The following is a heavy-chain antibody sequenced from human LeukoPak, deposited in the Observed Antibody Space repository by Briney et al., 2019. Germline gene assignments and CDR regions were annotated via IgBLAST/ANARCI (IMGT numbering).Heavy chain of an antibody. Sequence: GGSLRLSCAASGFTFSSYAMHWVRQAPGKGLEWVAVISYDGSNKYYADSVKGRFTISRDNSKNTLYLQMNSLRAEDTAVYYCASLGCSSLPYWFDPWGQGTLVTVSS. V-gene: IGHV3-30*04. CDR3: ASLGCSSLPYWFDP. J-gene: IGHJ5*02. D-gene: IGHD6-13*01. CDR2: ISYDGSNK. CDR1: GFTFSSYA.